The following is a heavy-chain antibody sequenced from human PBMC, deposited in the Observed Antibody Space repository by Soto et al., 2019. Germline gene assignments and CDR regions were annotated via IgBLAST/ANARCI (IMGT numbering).Heavy chain of an antibody. CDR1: GYTFTSYG. D-gene: IGHD6-19*01. CDR2: ISAYNGNT. CDR3: ARVTGPAVAGRVFLYYYYYGMDV. V-gene: IGHV1-18*01. Sequence: ASVKVSCKASGYTFTSYGISWVRQAPGQGLEWMGWISAYNGNTNYAQKLQGRVTMTTDTSTSTAYMELRSLRSDDTAVYYCARVTGPAVAGRVFLYYYYYGMDVWGQGTTVTVSS. J-gene: IGHJ6*02.